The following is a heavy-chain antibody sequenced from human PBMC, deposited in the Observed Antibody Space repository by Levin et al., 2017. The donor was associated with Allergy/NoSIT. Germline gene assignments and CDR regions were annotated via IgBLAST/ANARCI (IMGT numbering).Heavy chain of an antibody. V-gene: IGHV1-69*01. Sequence: KISCKASGGTFSSYAISWVRQAPGQGLEWMGGIIPIFGTANYAQKFQGRVTITADESTSTAYMELSSLRSEDTAVYYCARVKGIVATTEFDYWGQGTLVTVSS. CDR2: IIPIFGTA. CDR1: GGTFSSYA. CDR3: ARVKGIVATTEFDY. D-gene: IGHD5-12*01. J-gene: IGHJ4*02.